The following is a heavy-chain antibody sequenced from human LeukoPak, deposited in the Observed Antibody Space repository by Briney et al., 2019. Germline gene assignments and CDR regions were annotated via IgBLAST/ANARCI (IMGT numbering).Heavy chain of an antibody. D-gene: IGHD6-25*01. V-gene: IGHV5-51*01. CDR1: GYNFTNYW. CDR2: IYPGDSDT. CDR3: ARHVGPRYSSVWPSDS. J-gene: IGHJ4*02. Sequence: GESLKISCKGSGYNFTNYWIGWVRQVPGKGLEWLGIIYPGDSDTRYSSSFQGQVTISADKSISTAFLQWRSLRASDSALYYCARHVGPRYSSVWPSDSWGQGTLVTVSS.